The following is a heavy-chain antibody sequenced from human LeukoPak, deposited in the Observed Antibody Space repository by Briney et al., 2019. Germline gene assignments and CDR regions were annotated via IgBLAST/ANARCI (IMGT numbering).Heavy chain of an antibody. CDR3: ARVGYCYDSSGSDFDI. Sequence: GGSLRLSCAASGFTFSSYSMNWVRQAPGKGLEWVSYISSSSSTIYYADSVKGRFTISRDNAKNSLYLQMNSLRAEDTAVYYCARVGYCYDSSGSDFDIWGQGTMVTVSS. J-gene: IGHJ3*02. CDR2: ISSSSSTI. CDR1: GFTFSSYS. V-gene: IGHV3-48*01. D-gene: IGHD3-22*01.